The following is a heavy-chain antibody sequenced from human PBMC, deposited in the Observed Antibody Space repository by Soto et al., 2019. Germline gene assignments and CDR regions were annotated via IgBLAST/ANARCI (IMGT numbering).Heavy chain of an antibody. V-gene: IGHV3-23*01. CDR2: ISGSGGST. D-gene: IGHD3-10*01. J-gene: IGHJ4*02. Sequence: EVQLLESGGGLVQPGGSLRLSCTASGFTFSNCAMNWVRQAPGKGLEWVSAISGSGGSTYYADSVKGRFTISRDNSKNAVYLQMNSLPAEDTAVYFCAKMSVWFGELFPYYFDSWGQGTLVMGSS. CDR1: GFTFSNCA. CDR3: AKMSVWFGELFPYYFDS.